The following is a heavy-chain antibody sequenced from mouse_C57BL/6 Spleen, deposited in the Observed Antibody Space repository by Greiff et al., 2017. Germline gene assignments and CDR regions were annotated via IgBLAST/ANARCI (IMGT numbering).Heavy chain of an antibody. CDR1: GYAFSSSW. J-gene: IGHJ3*01. CDR2: IYPGDGDT. D-gene: IGHD2-4*01. V-gene: IGHV1-82*01. CDR3: ARESYYDYDEAWFAY. Sequence: VQLQQSGPELVKPGASVKISCKASGYAFSSSWMNWVKQRPGKGLEWIGRIYPGDGDTNYNGKFKGKATLTADKSSSTAYMQLSSLTSEDSAVYFCARESYYDYDEAWFAYWGQGTLVTVSA.